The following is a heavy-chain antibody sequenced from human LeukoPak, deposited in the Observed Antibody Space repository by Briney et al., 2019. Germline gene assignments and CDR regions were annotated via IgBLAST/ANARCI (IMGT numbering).Heavy chain of an antibody. CDR2: ISGSGEST. V-gene: IGHV3-23*01. CDR1: GFTFSNYA. CDR3: AREHLAFDY. Sequence: GGSLRLSCAASGFTFSNYAITWVRQAPGKGMEWVSEISGSGESTYYGDSVKGRFNISRDNSKNTLYLQMTSLRAGDTAVYYFAREHLAFDYWGQGTLVTVSS. J-gene: IGHJ4*02.